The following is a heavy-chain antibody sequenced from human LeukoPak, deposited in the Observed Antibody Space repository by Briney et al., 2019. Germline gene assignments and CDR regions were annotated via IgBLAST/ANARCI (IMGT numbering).Heavy chain of an antibody. J-gene: IGHJ4*02. V-gene: IGHV4-61*02. Sequence: PSETLSPTCTVSGGSISSGSYYWSWIRQPAGKGLEWIGRIYTSRSTNYNPSLKSRVTISVDTSKNQFSLKLSSVTAADTAVYYCAVYSGYGRSDYWGQGTLVTVSS. CDR3: AVYSGYGRSDY. CDR2: IYTSRST. D-gene: IGHD5-12*01. CDR1: GGSISSGSYY.